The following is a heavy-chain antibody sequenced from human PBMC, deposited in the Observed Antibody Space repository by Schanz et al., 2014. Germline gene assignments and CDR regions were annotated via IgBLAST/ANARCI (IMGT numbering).Heavy chain of an antibody. CDR1: GFTVSSNY. J-gene: IGHJ4*02. Sequence: EMQLLESGGGLAQPGGSLRLSCAASGFTVSSNYMSWVRQAPGKGLEWVSVIQSSGSTYYADSVRGRFTISRDNSRNTVYLQMNTLRGEDTAVYYCAKEKEEVAADGSFFDYWGQGTLVTVSS. CDR2: IQSSGST. V-gene: IGHV3-66*01. D-gene: IGHD6-13*01. CDR3: AKEKEEVAADGSFFDY.